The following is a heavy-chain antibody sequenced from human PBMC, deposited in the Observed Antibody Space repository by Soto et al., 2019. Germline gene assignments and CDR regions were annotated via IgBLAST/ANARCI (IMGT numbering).Heavy chain of an antibody. CDR1: GFTFSSYA. Sequence: GGSLRLSCAASGFTFSSYAMSWVRQAPGKGLEWVSAISGSGGSTYCADSVKGRFTISRDNSKNTLYLQMNSLRAEDTAVYYCAKVASSGYYGPLDYWGQGTLVTVSS. V-gene: IGHV3-23*01. CDR3: AKVASSGYYGPLDY. CDR2: ISGSGGST. D-gene: IGHD3-22*01. J-gene: IGHJ4*02.